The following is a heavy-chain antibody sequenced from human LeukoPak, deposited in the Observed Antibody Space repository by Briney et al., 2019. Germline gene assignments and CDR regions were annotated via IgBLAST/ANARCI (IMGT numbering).Heavy chain of an antibody. V-gene: IGHV4-59*01. D-gene: IGHD3-10*01. CDR3: ARDRVTMVRGALRYYGMDV. CDR2: IYYSGST. J-gene: IGHJ6*02. Sequence: SETLSLTCTVSGGSINNYYWSWIRQPPGKGLEWIGYIYYSGSTNYNPSLKSRVTISVDTSKNQFSLKLNSVTAADTAVYYCARDRVTMVRGALRYYGMDVWGQGTTVTVSS. CDR1: GGSINNYY.